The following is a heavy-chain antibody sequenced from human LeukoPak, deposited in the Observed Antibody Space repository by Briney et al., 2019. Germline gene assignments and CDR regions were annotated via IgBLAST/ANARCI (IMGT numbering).Heavy chain of an antibody. CDR2: INPTSGAT. V-gene: IGHV1-2*02. Sequence: ASVKVSCKASGYTFTCYYMHWVRQAPGQGLEWMGSINPTSGATNSAQNFQGRVTLTRDTSISTAYMELSGLRSDDTVVYYCARVSVAGTPDRDYFDYWGQGTLVTVSS. D-gene: IGHD6-19*01. CDR1: GYTFTCYY. CDR3: ARVSVAGTPDRDYFDY. J-gene: IGHJ4*02.